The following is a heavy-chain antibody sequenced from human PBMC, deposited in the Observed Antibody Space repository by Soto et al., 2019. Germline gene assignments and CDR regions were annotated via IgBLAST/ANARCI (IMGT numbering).Heavy chain of an antibody. CDR1: GFTFSSYG. V-gene: IGHV3-30*18. CDR2: ISHDGSNK. CDR3: AKDPQPLYFSWPGDY. J-gene: IGHJ4*02. D-gene: IGHD6-13*01. Sequence: QVQLVESGGGVVQPGRSLRLSCAASGFTFSSYGMHWVRQAPGKGLEWVALISHDGSNKYYTDSVKGRFTISRDNSKNTLYLQMNSLRTEHRAMYCCAKDPQPLYFSWPGDYLGQGTLVTVSS.